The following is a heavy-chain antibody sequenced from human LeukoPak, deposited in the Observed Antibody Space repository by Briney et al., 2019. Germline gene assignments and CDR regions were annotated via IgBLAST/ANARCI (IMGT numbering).Heavy chain of an antibody. Sequence: PSQTLSLTCTVSGGSISSGDYYWSWIRQPPGKGLEWIGYIYYSGGTYYNPSLKSRVTISVDTSKNQFSLKLSSVTAADTAVYYCANGSGSYYTFDYWGQGTLVTVSS. V-gene: IGHV4-30-4*01. CDR3: ANGSGSYYTFDY. CDR2: IYYSGGT. CDR1: GGSISSGDYY. J-gene: IGHJ4*02. D-gene: IGHD3-10*01.